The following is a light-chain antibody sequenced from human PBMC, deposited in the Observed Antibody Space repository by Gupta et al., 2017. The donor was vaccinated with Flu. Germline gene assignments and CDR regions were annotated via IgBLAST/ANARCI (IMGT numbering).Light chain of an antibody. Sequence: NFMLSQPRSVSESPGKTLTISCTRSSGSIASAYVQWYQQRPGSAPTTVIYEDKQRPAGVPDRFSGSIDISSKSASLTISGLKTEDETDYYCQSYDSSNLWVFGGGTKVTVL. CDR2: EDK. V-gene: IGLV6-57*03. CDR3: QSYDSSNLWV. J-gene: IGLJ3*02. CDR1: SGSIASAY.